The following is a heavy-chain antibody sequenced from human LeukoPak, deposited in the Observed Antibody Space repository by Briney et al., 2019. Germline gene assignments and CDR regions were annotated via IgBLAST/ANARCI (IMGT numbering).Heavy chain of an antibody. V-gene: IGHV1-69*13. Sequence: ASVKVSCKASGGTFSSYAISWVRQAPGQGLEWMGGIIPIFGTANYAQKFQGRVTITADESTSTAYMELSSLRSEDTAVYYCARKFSPYCSSTSCYPFDPWGQGTLVTVSS. J-gene: IGHJ5*02. D-gene: IGHD2-2*01. CDR1: GGTFSSYA. CDR2: IIPIFGTA. CDR3: ARKFSPYCSSTSCYPFDP.